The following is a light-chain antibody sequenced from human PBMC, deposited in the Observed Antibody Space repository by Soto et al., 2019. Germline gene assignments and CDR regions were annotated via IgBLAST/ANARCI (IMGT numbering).Light chain of an antibody. Sequence: EIVLTQSPATLSLSPGERATLSCRASQSVSSYLAWYQQKPGQAPRLLIYDASNRATGIPVRFSGSGSGTDVTHTISSLEPEDFAVYYCQQRSNWPRFTFGPGTKVDIK. CDR2: DAS. CDR1: QSVSSY. CDR3: QQRSNWPRFT. J-gene: IGKJ3*01. V-gene: IGKV3-11*01.